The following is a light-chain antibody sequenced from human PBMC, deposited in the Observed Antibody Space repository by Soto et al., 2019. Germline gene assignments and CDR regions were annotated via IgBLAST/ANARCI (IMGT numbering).Light chain of an antibody. CDR3: QHYNTYPWT. J-gene: IGKJ1*01. CDR2: EAS. V-gene: IGKV1-5*03. CDR1: QTINGR. Sequence: DIMMTQSPSTLSSSVGDRVTITCRASQTINGRLAWYQLKPGEAPKLLIYEASTLQWGVPSRFSGSGFGTEFTLTISSLQPGDFATYYCQHYNTYPWTFGQGTKVDIK.